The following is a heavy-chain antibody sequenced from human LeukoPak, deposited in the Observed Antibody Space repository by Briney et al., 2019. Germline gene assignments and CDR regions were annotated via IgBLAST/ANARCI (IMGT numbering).Heavy chain of an antibody. V-gene: IGHV4-4*02. Sequence: SGTLSLTCAVSGGSITNSTWWSWFRQPPGEGLEWIGEIYHSGYTNYNSSLKSRVTISVDKSKNQFSLKLSSVTAADTAVYYCARAGGVVGAIPGAGDFEYWGQGTLVTVSS. CDR2: IYHSGYT. D-gene: IGHD1-26*01. CDR3: ARAGGVVGAIPGAGDFEY. J-gene: IGHJ4*02. CDR1: GGSITNSTW.